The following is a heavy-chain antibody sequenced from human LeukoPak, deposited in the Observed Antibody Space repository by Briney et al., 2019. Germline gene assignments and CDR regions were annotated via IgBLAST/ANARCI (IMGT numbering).Heavy chain of an antibody. CDR2: ISSSSSTI. CDR1: GFTFSSYS. Sequence: PGGSLRLSCAASGFTFSSYSMNRVRQAPGKGLEWVSYISSSSSTIYYADSVKGRFTISRDNAKNSLYLQMNSLRAEDTALYYCAKDPFGDSSGYPDYWGQGTLVTVSS. V-gene: IGHV3-48*04. J-gene: IGHJ4*02. D-gene: IGHD3-22*01. CDR3: AKDPFGDSSGYPDY.